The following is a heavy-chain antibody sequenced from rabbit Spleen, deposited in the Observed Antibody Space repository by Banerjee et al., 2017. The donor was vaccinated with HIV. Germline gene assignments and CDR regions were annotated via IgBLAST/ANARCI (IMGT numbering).Heavy chain of an antibody. V-gene: IGHV1S40*01. D-gene: IGHD8-1*01. CDR2: IRTSSGST. J-gene: IGHJ6*01. CDR1: GFSFSSDYW. Sequence: QSLEESGGDLVKPGASLTLTCTASGFSFSSDYWICWVRQAPGKGLELIACIRTSSGSTYYANWAKGRFTISKASSTTVTLQMTSLTATDTATHFCARDTGSSFSSYGMDLWGPGTLVTVS. CDR3: ARDTGSSFSSYGMDL.